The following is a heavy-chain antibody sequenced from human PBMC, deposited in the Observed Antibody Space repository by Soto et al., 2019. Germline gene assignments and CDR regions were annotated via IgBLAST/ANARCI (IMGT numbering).Heavy chain of an antibody. V-gene: IGHV3-48*04. Sequence: HPGGSLRLSCAASGFTFNSYGMHWVRQAPGKGLEWVSYISSSGSTIYYADSVKGRFTISRDNAKNSLYLQMNSLRAEDTAVYYCARDGYSSSWFARGAFDIWGQGTMVTVSS. CDR1: GFTFNSYG. CDR2: ISSSGSTI. CDR3: ARDGYSSSWFARGAFDI. J-gene: IGHJ3*02. D-gene: IGHD6-13*01.